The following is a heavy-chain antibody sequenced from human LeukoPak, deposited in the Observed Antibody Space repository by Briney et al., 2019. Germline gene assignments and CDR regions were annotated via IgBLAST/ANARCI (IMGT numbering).Heavy chain of an antibody. V-gene: IGHV1-8*03. CDR2: MNPNNSNT. CDR3: ARAPPGYCSSTRCSTAEYFQH. Sequence: ASVKVSCKASGYTFTGYDINWVRQAAGQGLEWMGWMNPNNSNTGYAQKFQGRITITRDTSINTTYMELSSLISDDTAVYYCARAPPGYCSSTRCSTAEYFQHWGQGTLVTVSS. J-gene: IGHJ1*01. D-gene: IGHD2-2*01. CDR1: GYTFTGYD.